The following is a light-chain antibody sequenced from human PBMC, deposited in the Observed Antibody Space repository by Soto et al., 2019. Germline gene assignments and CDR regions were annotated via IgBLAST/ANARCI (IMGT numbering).Light chain of an antibody. V-gene: IGLV1-40*01. Sequence: QSVLTQPPSVSGAPGQTVTISCPGSSSNIGAGYHVHWYMQLPGKAPKLLIFGNTNRPSGVPDRFPGSRSGSSASLAISGLQAEDEADYYCQTYDKSLGGWVFGGGTQLTVL. CDR1: SSNIGAGYH. CDR2: GNT. J-gene: IGLJ3*02. CDR3: QTYDKSLGGWV.